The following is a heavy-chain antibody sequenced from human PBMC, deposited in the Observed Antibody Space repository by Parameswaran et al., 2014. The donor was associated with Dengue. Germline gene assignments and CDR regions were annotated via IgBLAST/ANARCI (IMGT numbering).Heavy chain of an antibody. J-gene: IGHJ4*02. V-gene: IGHV1-3*01. CDR3: ARAMRYTYTYNLDY. CDR2: INADKGDT. D-gene: IGHD1-1*01. Sequence: WVRQAPGQRLEWMGWINADKGDTRFSQKFQGRISITRDTSATTAYMELSSLTSEDTALYYCARAMRYTYTYNLDYWGQGTLVTVSS.